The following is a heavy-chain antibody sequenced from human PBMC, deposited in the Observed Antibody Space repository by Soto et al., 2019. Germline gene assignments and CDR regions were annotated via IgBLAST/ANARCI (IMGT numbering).Heavy chain of an antibody. D-gene: IGHD2-15*01. Sequence: SSETLSLTCTVSGGSISSGGYYWSWIRQHPGKGLEWVGYIYYSGSTYYNPSLKSRVTISVDTSKNQFSLKLSSVTAADTAVYYCARMYCSGGSCYGRYFQHWGQGTLVTVSS. J-gene: IGHJ1*01. CDR1: GGSISSGGYY. CDR3: ARMYCSGGSCYGRYFQH. CDR2: IYYSGST. V-gene: IGHV4-31*03.